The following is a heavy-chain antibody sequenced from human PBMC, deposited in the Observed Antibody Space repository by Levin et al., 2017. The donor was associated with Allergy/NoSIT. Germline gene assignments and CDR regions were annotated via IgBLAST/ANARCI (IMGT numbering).Heavy chain of an antibody. D-gene: IGHD6-13*01. V-gene: IGHV4-59*01. CDR1: GGSISSYY. CDR2: IYYSGST. J-gene: IGHJ4*02. Sequence: SQTLSLTCTVSGGSISSYYWSWIRQPPGKGLEWIGYIYYSGSTNYNPSLKSRVTISVDTSKNQFSLKLSSVTAADTAVYYCARDSSSWGGPFDYWGQGTLVTVSS. CDR3: ARDSSSWGGPFDY.